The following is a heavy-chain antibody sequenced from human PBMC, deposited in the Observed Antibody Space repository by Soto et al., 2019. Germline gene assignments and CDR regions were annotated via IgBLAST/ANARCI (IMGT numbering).Heavy chain of an antibody. CDR2: IYYSGST. CDR3: ARHEWYSSGERVIDY. D-gene: IGHD6-19*01. Sequence: SETLSLTCTVSGGPISSSSYYWGWIRQPPGKGLEWIGSIYYSGSTYYNPSLKSRVTISVDTSKNQFSLKLSSVTAADTAVYYCARHEWYSSGERVIDYWGQGTLVTVSS. J-gene: IGHJ4*02. CDR1: GGPISSSSYY. V-gene: IGHV4-39*01.